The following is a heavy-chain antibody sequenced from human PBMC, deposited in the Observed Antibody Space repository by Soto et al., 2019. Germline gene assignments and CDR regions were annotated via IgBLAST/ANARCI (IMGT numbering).Heavy chain of an antibody. V-gene: IGHV4-31*03. J-gene: IGHJ4*02. D-gene: IGHD3-10*01. CDR3: ARKQAGYFYGIDY. CDR1: GGSITSGGYY. CDR2: IYDSGST. Sequence: SETLSLTCTVSGGSITSGGYYWSWIRQHPGKGLEWLGYIYDSGSTFYNPSLKSRITLSVDTSKNQFSLKLSSVTVADTAVYFCARKQAGYFYGIDYWGQGALVTVSS.